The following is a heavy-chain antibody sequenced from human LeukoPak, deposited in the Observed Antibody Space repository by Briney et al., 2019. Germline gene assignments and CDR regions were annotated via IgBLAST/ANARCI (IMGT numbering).Heavy chain of an antibody. V-gene: IGHV6-1*01. D-gene: IGHD5-12*01. CDR1: GDSVSSNSAA. J-gene: IGHJ4*02. Sequence: SQTLSLTCAISGDSVSSNSAAWNWIRQSPSRGLEWLGRTYYRSKWYNDYAVSVKSRITINPDTSKNQFSQQLNSVTPEGTAVYYCARGQQSSGYRYYFDYWGQGTLVTVSS. CDR3: ARGQQSSGYRYYFDY. CDR2: TYYRSKWYN.